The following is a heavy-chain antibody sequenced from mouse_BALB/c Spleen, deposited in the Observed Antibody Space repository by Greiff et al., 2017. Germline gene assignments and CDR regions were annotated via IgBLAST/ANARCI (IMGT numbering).Heavy chain of an antibody. V-gene: IGHV3-6*02. CDR1: GYSITSGYY. Sequence: DVKLVESGPGLVKPSQSLSLTCSVTGYSITSGYYWNWIRQFPGNKLEWMGYISYDGSNNYNPSLKNRISITRDTSKNQFFLKLNSVTTEDTATYYCARDEDYYGSSLAWFAYWGQGTLVTVSA. J-gene: IGHJ3*01. D-gene: IGHD1-1*01. CDR3: ARDEDYYGSSLAWFAY. CDR2: ISYDGSN.